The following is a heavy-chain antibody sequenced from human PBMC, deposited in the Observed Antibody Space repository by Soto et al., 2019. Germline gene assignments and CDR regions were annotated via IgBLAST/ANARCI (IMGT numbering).Heavy chain of an antibody. Sequence: QVQLVQSGAEVKKPGASVKVSCKASGYTFSSYGINWVRQAPGQGREWMGWISAYTGNTNYAQKLQGRVSITTDTATSTAYMELRSLRSDDTAVYCCARDGSSGYYYGYWGQGTLVTVSS. CDR2: ISAYTGNT. D-gene: IGHD3-22*01. J-gene: IGHJ4*02. V-gene: IGHV1-18*01. CDR1: GYTFSSYG. CDR3: ARDGSSGYYYGY.